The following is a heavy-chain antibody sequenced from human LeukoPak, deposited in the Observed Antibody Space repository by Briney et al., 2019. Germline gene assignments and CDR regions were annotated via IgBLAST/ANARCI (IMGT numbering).Heavy chain of an antibody. D-gene: IGHD5-18*01. CDR1: GGSFSGYY. V-gene: IGHV4-34*01. CDR2: INHSGST. J-gene: IGHJ4*02. Sequence: PSETLSLTCAVYGGSFSGYYWSWIRQPPGKGLEWIGEINHSGSTNYNPSLKSRVTISVDTSKNQFSLKLSSVTAADTAVYYCARHNGYSYGSYHLRPFDYWGQGTLVTVSS. CDR3: ARHNGYSYGSYHLRPFDY.